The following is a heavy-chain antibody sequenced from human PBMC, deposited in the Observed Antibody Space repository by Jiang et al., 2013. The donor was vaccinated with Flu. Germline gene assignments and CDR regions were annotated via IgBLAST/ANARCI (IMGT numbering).Heavy chain of an antibody. CDR2: IYWDDDK. Sequence: KPTQTLTLTCAFSGFSLSTSGVGVGWIRQPPGKALEWLALIYWDDDKRYTPSLKSRLTVTKDTSKNQVVLTMTNMDPVDTATYYCAHRSLGSAWPYPYFDYWGQGTLVTVSS. CDR3: AHRSLGSAWPYPYFDY. CDR1: GFSLSTSGVG. D-gene: IGHD3-16*01. V-gene: IGHV2-5*02. J-gene: IGHJ4*02.